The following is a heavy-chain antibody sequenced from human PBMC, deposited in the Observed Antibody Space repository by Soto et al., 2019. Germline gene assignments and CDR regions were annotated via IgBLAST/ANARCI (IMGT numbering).Heavy chain of an antibody. CDR1: GFTFSNFG. V-gene: IGHV3-33*01. CDR2: IWHDGKNK. J-gene: IGHJ4*02. CDR3: AGDPGQDEAMDY. Sequence: QVQVVESGGGVVQPGRSLRLSCVASGFTFSNFGMHWVRQAPGKGLEWVAVIWHDGKNKYYADSAEGRFTVSRDNSKNTLYLQMDSLTAEDTAVYDCAGDPGQDEAMDYWGQGTLVTVSS.